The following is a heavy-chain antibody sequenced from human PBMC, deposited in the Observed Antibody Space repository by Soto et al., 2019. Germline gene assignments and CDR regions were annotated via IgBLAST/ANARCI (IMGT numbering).Heavy chain of an antibody. CDR1: GGTFSSYA. D-gene: IGHD3-10*01. Sequence: ASVKVSCKASGGTFSSYAISWVRQAPGQGLEWMGGIIPIFGTANYAQKFQGRVTITADESTSTAYMELSSLRSEDTAVYYCARGRKGEMPDSYYYYYYMDVWGKGTTVTVSS. CDR3: ARGRKGEMPDSYYYYYYMDV. V-gene: IGHV1-69*13. J-gene: IGHJ6*03. CDR2: IIPIFGTA.